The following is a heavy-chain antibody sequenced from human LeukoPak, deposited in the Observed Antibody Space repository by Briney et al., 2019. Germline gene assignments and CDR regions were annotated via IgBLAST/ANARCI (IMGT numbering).Heavy chain of an antibody. J-gene: IGHJ4*02. D-gene: IGHD4-17*01. CDR1: GFTFSSYA. V-gene: IGHV3-20*04. Sequence: GGSLRLSCAASGFTFSSYAMHWVREAPGRGLEWVSGINWNGGSTGYADSVKGRFTISRDNAKNSLYLQMNSLRAEDTAVYYCAKGLAYGESRWGQGTLVTVSS. CDR3: AKGLAYGESR. CDR2: INWNGGST.